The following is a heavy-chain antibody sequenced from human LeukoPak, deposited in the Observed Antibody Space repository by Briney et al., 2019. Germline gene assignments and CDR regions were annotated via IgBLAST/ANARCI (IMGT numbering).Heavy chain of an antibody. V-gene: IGHV3-53*05. Sequence: GGSLRLSCAVSGFTVSNNYMNWVRQAPGKGLEWVSIIYSGGRTYYADSAKGRFTISRDNSKNTLYLQMNSLRAEDTAVYYCARARSSYGYGDAFDIWGQGTMVTVSS. CDR2: IYSGGRT. D-gene: IGHD5-18*01. CDR3: ARARSSYGYGDAFDI. CDR1: GFTVSNNY. J-gene: IGHJ3*02.